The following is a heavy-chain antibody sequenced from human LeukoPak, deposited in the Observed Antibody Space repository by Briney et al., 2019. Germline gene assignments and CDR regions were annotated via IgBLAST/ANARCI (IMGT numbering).Heavy chain of an antibody. V-gene: IGHV3-11*04. CDR3: ARVAPYDYCFWFDP. CDR2: ISSSGSTI. Sequence: PGGSLRLSCAASGFTFSDYYMSWIRQPPGKGLEWVSYISSSGSTIYYADSVKGRFTISRDNAKHSLYLQMNSLRAEDTAVYYCARVAPYDYCFWFDPWGQGTLVTVSS. J-gene: IGHJ5*02. D-gene: IGHD4-11*01. CDR1: GFTFSDYY.